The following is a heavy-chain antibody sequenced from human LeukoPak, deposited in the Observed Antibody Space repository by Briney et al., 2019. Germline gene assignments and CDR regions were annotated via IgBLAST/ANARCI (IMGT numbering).Heavy chain of an antibody. V-gene: IGHV3-23*01. J-gene: IGHJ4*02. CDR3: AKGHSGSYFDCFGY. Sequence: PGGSLRLSCVASGFTFSTYVMTWVRQAPGKGLEWVSGISGSGGSRFYADSVKGRFTISRDNSKNTLYLQMSSLRADDTAVYYCAKGHSGSYFDCFGYWGQGTLVTVSS. CDR1: GFTFSTYV. CDR2: ISGSGGSR. D-gene: IGHD1-26*01.